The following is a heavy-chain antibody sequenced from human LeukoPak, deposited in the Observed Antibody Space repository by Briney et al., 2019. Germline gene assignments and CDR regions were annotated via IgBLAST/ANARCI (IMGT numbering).Heavy chain of an antibody. CDR3: ARAGYGYSYYMDV. CDR1: GYTFTGYA. D-gene: IGHD1-1*01. Sequence: ASVKVSCKASGYTFTGYAIHWVRQAPGQRLEWMGWMDAGNGKTKYSQEFQGRVTITRDTSASTAYMELSSLRSEDMAVYYCARAGYGYSYYMDVWGKGTTVTVSS. J-gene: IGHJ6*03. V-gene: IGHV1-3*03. CDR2: MDAGNGKT.